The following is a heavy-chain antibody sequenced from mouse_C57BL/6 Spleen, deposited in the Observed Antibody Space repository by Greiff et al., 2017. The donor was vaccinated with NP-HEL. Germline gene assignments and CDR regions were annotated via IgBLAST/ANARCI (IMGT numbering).Heavy chain of an antibody. V-gene: IGHV1-9*01. CDR2: ILPGSGST. Sequence: QVQLQQSGAELMKPGASVKLSCKATGYTFTGYWIEWVKQRPGHGLEWIGEILPGSGSTNYNAKFKGKATFTADTSSNTAYMQLSSLTTDDSAIYYCVIYDGYYSPVWYFDVWGTGTTVTVSS. J-gene: IGHJ1*03. D-gene: IGHD2-3*01. CDR3: VIYDGYYSPVWYFDV. CDR1: GYTFTGYW.